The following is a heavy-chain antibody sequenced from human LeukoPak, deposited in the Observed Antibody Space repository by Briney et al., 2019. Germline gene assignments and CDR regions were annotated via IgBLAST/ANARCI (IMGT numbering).Heavy chain of an antibody. Sequence: PSETLSLTCAVYAGSFSGYYWSWIRQPPGKGLEWIGEINHSGSTNYNPSLKSRATISVDTSKNQFSLKLSSVTAADTAVYFCARAEVIVVVPAAYFDFWGQGTLVTVSS. J-gene: IGHJ4*02. CDR1: AGSFSGYY. CDR2: INHSGST. V-gene: IGHV4-34*01. D-gene: IGHD2-2*01. CDR3: ARAEVIVVVPAAYFDF.